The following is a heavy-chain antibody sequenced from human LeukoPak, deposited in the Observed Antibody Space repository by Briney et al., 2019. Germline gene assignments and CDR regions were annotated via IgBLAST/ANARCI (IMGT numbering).Heavy chain of an antibody. CDR3: ARAVAGNRYFDY. CDR1: GGSISSSSYY. Sequence: SETLSLTCSVSGGSISSSSYYWGWIRQPPGKGLEWIGSIYYSGTTYYNPSLKSRVSISVDTSKNQFFLKLNSVTAADRAVYYCARAVAGNRYFDYWGQGTLVTVSS. V-gene: IGHV4-39*07. J-gene: IGHJ4*02. CDR2: IYYSGTT. D-gene: IGHD6-19*01.